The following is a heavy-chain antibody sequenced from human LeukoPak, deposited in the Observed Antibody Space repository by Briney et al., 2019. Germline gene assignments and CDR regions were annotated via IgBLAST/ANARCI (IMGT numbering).Heavy chain of an antibody. CDR2: IRSDGSNE. D-gene: IGHD5-18*01. CDR1: GFTFSNYA. CDR3: ARESGALRGYSYGH. J-gene: IGHJ4*02. V-gene: IGHV3-30*02. Sequence: GGSLRLSCAASGFTFSNYAMHWVRQAPGKGLEWVALIRSDGSNEYYEDSVKGRITISRDNSRNTLYLQINSLRAEDTAVYYCARESGALRGYSYGHWGQGTLVTVSP.